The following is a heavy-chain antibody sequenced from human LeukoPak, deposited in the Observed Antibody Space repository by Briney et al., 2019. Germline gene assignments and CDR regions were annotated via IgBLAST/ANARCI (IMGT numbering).Heavy chain of an antibody. D-gene: IGHD3-10*01. V-gene: IGHV1-18*01. CDR1: GGTFSSYA. CDR3: ARDLQMFGYITMVRGADLGTHS. CDR2: ISAYNGNT. Sequence: RASVKVSCKASGGTFSSYAISWVRQAPGQGLEWMGWISAYNGNTNYAQKLQGRVTMTTDTSTNTAYMELRSLRSDDTAVYYCARDLQMFGYITMVRGADLGTHSWGQGTLVTVSS. J-gene: IGHJ1*01.